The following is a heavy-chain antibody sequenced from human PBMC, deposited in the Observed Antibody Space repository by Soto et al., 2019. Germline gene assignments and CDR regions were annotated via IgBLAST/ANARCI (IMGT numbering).Heavy chain of an antibody. CDR2: ISHSGST. D-gene: IGHD4-17*01. Sequence: QVRLQESGPGLVKPSDTLSLTCTVSDASISSYYWSWIRQPPGKGLEWIGYISHSGSTNYNPSLRSHLTISVDTSRNQFALKVTSVTAADTAVYYCARDGGYGNYPHAFDIWGQGTMVTVS. CDR3: ARDGGYGNYPHAFDI. J-gene: IGHJ3*02. CDR1: DASISSYY. V-gene: IGHV4-59*01.